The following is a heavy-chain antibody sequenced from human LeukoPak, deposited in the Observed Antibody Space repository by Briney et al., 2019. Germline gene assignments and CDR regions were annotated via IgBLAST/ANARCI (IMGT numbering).Heavy chain of an antibody. J-gene: IGHJ4*02. V-gene: IGHV4-59*12. CDR3: ASSARSPPAFDY. D-gene: IGHD2-2*01. CDR2: IYYSGST. Sequence: SETLSLTCTVSGGSISSYYWSWIRQPPGKGLEWIGRIYYSGSTNYNPSLKSRVTISVDTSKNQFSLNLSSVTAADTAVYYCASSARSPPAFDYWGQGTLVTVSS. CDR1: GGSISSYY.